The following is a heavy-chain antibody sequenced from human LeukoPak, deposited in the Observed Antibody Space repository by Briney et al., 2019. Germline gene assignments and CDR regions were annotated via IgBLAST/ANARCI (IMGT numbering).Heavy chain of an antibody. J-gene: IGHJ4*02. Sequence: PSETLSLTRTVSGGSISTYYWSWIRQPPGKGLEWIGYVSYSGSTNYNPSFKSRVTISVDTSKNQFSLKLSSVTAADTAFYYCARVDQGDNGYDQAFDYWGQGTLVTVSS. D-gene: IGHD5-12*01. CDR1: GGSISTYY. V-gene: IGHV4-59*01. CDR3: ARVDQGDNGYDQAFDY. CDR2: VSYSGST.